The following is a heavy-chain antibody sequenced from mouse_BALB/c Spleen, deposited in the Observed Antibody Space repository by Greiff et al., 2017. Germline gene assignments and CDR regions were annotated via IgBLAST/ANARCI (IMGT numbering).Heavy chain of an antibody. V-gene: IGHV5-4*02. D-gene: IGHD2-1*01. CDR2: ISDGGSYT. Sequence: EVQRVESGGGLVKPGGSLKLSCAASGFTFSDYYMYWVRQTPEKRLEWVATISDGGSYTYYPDSVKGRFTISRDNAKNNLYLQMSSLKSEDTAMYYCARDSYGNYEAWFAYWGQGTLVTVSA. CDR1: GFTFSDYY. CDR3: ARDSYGNYEAWFAY. J-gene: IGHJ3*01.